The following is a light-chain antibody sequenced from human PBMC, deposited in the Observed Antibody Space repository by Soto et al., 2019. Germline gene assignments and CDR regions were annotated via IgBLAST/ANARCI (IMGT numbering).Light chain of an antibody. CDR3: QQYGSSPRT. CDR1: QSVSGSY. Sequence: IVLTQSPGTLSLSPGERATLSCRASQSVSGSYLAWYQQKPGQAPRLLVYGASSRATGIPDRFSGSGSGTDFTLTISRLEPEDCAVYYCQQYGSSPRTFGQGTTVEIK. CDR2: GAS. J-gene: IGKJ1*01. V-gene: IGKV3-20*01.